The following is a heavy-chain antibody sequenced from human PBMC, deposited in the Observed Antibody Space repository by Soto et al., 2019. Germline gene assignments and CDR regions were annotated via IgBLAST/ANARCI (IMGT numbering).Heavy chain of an antibody. V-gene: IGHV3-33*01. J-gene: IGHJ4*02. Sequence: GGSLRLSCAASGFTFSSYGMHWVRQAPGKGLEWVAVIWYDGSNKYYADSVKGRFTISRDNSKNTLYLQMNSLRAEDTAVYYCARDPSPGIEYSSPSFDYWGQGTLVTVSS. CDR3: ARDPSPGIEYSSPSFDY. D-gene: IGHD6-6*01. CDR2: IWYDGSNK. CDR1: GFTFSSYG.